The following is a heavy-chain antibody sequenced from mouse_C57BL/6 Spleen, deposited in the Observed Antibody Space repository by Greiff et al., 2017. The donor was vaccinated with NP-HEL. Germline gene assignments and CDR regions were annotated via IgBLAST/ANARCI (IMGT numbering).Heavy chain of an antibody. CDR3: ARSRTEYYFDY. V-gene: IGHV14-2*01. J-gene: IGHJ2*01. Sequence: VHVKQSGAELVKPGASVKLSCTASGFNIKDYYMHWVKQRTEQGLEWIGRIDPEDGETKYAPKFQGKATITADTSSNTAYLQLSSLTSEDTAVYYCARSRTEYYFDYWGQGTTLTVSS. CDR2: IDPEDGET. CDR1: GFNIKDYY.